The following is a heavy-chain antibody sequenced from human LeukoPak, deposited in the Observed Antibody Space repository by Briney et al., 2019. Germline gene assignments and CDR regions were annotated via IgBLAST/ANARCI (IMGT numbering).Heavy chain of an antibody. CDR1: GGSISSSSYY. CDR3: ARGDGYNYYYYYYMDV. J-gene: IGHJ6*03. CDR2: IYYSGST. V-gene: IGHV4-39*07. D-gene: IGHD5-24*01. Sequence: SETLSLTCTVSGGSISSSSYYWSWIRQPPGKGLEWIGSIYYSGSTYYNPSLKSRVTISVDTSKNQFSLKLSSVTAADTAVYYCARGDGYNYYYYYYMDVWGKGTTVTVSS.